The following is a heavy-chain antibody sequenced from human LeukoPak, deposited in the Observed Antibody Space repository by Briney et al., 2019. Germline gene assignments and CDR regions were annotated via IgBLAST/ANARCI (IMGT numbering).Heavy chain of an antibody. Sequence: SETLSLTCAVYGGSFSGYYWSWIRQPPGEGLEWIGEINHSGSTNYNPSLKSRVTISVDTSKNQFSLKLSSVTAADTAVYYCARGAGCSSTSCYYRFDPWGQGTLVTVSS. D-gene: IGHD2-2*01. CDR2: INHSGST. CDR3: ARGAGCSSTSCYYRFDP. V-gene: IGHV4-34*01. J-gene: IGHJ5*02. CDR1: GGSFSGYY.